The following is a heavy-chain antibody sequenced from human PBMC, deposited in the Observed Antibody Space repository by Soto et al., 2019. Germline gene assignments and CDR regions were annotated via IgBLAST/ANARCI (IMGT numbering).Heavy chain of an antibody. CDR1: GYTFTSYD. V-gene: IGHV1-18*01. CDR2: ISAYNGNT. CDR3: AAGDYGVYYYYGMDV. D-gene: IGHD4-17*01. Sequence: ASVKVSCKASGYTFTSYDISWVRQAPGQGLEWMGWISAYNGNTNYAQKLQGRVTMTTDTSTSTAYMELRSLRSDDTAVYYCAAGDYGVYYYYGMDVWGQGTTVTVSS. J-gene: IGHJ6*02.